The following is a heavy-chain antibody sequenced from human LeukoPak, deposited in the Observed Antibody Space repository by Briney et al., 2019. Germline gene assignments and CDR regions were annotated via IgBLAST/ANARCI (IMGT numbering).Heavy chain of an antibody. CDR1: GFTFSSYA. CDR2: ISYDGSNK. CDR3: ARNGGVWFGELLSYFDY. V-gene: IGHV3-30-3*01. Sequence: PERSLRLSCAASGFTFSSYAMHWVRQAPGKGLEWVAVISYDGSNKYYADSVKGRFTISRDNSKNTLYLQMNSLRAEDTAVYYCARNGGVWFGELLSYFDYWGQGTLVTVSS. J-gene: IGHJ4*02. D-gene: IGHD3-10*01.